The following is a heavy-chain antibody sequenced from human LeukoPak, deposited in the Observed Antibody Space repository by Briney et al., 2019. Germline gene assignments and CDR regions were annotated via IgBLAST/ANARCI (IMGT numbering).Heavy chain of an antibody. Sequence: GGSLRLSCAASGFTFSDYYMSWIRQAPGKGLEWVSYISSNGNTIYYADSVKGRFTISRDNSKNTLYVQMNSLRAEDTAVYYCAKDLRIAVAGYWGYFDSWGQGSLVTVSS. CDR1: GFTFSDYY. CDR3: AKDLRIAVAGYWGYFDS. CDR2: ISSNGNTI. V-gene: IGHV3-11*01. J-gene: IGHJ4*02. D-gene: IGHD6-19*01.